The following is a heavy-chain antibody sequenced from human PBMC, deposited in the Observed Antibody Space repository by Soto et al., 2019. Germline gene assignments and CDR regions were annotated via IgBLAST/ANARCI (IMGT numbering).Heavy chain of an antibody. J-gene: IGHJ4*02. V-gene: IGHV3-11*01. CDR3: ARGDSGSFDY. Sequence: GGSLRLSCAASGFTFSDYDFTWVRQAPGKGLEWVSYISFSVSTIYYADSVKGRFTISRDNAKNSLYLQMNNLRPEGTAVYHCARGDSGSFDYWGQGTLVTVSS. D-gene: IGHD3-16*01. CDR2: ISFSVSTI. CDR1: GFTFSDYD.